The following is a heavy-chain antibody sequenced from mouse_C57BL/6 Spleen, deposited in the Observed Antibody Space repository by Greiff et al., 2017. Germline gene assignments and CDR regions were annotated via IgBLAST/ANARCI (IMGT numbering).Heavy chain of an antibody. CDR3: ARATVGYDYVGAWFAY. CDR1: GYTFTSYW. V-gene: IGHV1-64*01. J-gene: IGHJ3*01. D-gene: IGHD2-4*01. Sequence: QVQLKESGAELVKPGASVKLSCKASGYTFTSYWMHWVKQRPGQGLEWIGMIHPNSGSTNYNEKFKSKAKLTVDKSSSTAYMQLSSLTSEDSAVYYCARATVGYDYVGAWFAYWGQGTLVTVSA. CDR2: IHPNSGST.